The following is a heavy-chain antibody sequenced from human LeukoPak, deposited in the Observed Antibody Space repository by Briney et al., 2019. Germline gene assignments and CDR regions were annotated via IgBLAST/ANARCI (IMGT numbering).Heavy chain of an antibody. V-gene: IGHV4-31*03. J-gene: IGHJ4*02. CDR2: IYYSGST. CDR3: AREGYGGNSFDY. Sequence: SETLSLTCTVSGGSISSGGYYWSWIRQHPGKGLEWIGYIYYSGSTYYNPSLKSRVTISVDTSKNQFSLKLSSVTAADTAVYYCAREGYGGNSFDYWGQGTLVTVSS. D-gene: IGHD4-17*01. CDR1: GGSISSGGYY.